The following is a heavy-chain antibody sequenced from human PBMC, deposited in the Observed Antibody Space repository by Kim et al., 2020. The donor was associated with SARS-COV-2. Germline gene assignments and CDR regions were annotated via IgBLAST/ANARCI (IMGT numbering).Heavy chain of an antibody. V-gene: IGHV3-23*01. CDR1: GFTFSSYA. CDR2: ISGSGGST. Sequence: GGSLRLSCAASGFTFSSYAMSWVRQAPGKGLEWVSAISGSGGSTYYADSVKGRFTISRDNSKNTLYLQMNSLRAEDTAVYYCAKAPHLVGATHNYYYYMDVCGKGTTVTVS. D-gene: IGHD1-26*01. J-gene: IGHJ6*03. CDR3: AKAPHLVGATHNYYYYMDV.